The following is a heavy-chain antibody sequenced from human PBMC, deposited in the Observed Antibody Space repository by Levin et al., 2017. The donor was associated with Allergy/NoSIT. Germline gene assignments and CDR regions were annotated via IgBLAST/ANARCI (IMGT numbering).Heavy chain of an antibody. CDR2: ISSTGSTI. Sequence: WGSLRLSCSSSGFPFRSYEMNWVRRAPGKGLEWVSYISSTGSTIYSADSVKGRFTISRDNAKNSLYLHMNSLRAEDTAVYYCARQLGNFWSGYNYFDYWGQGTLVTVSS. D-gene: IGHD3-3*01. J-gene: IGHJ4*02. V-gene: IGHV3-48*03. CDR3: ARQLGNFWSGYNYFDY. CDR1: GFPFRSYE.